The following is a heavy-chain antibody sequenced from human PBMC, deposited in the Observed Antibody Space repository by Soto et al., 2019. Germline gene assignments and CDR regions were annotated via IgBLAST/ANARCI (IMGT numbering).Heavy chain of an antibody. Sequence: QVQLVQSGAEVKKPGASVKVSCKASGYTFTSYAMHWVRQAPGQRLEWMGWINAGNGNTKYSQRFQGRVTITRDTSASTAYMELSSLRSEDTAVYYCARERHYYDSSGYPYYGMDVWGQGTTVTVSS. J-gene: IGHJ6*02. CDR1: GYTFTSYA. D-gene: IGHD3-22*01. CDR2: INAGNGNT. V-gene: IGHV1-3*01. CDR3: ARERHYYDSSGYPYYGMDV.